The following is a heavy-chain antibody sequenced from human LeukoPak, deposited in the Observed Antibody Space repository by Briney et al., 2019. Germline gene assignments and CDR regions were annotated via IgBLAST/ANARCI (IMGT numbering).Heavy chain of an antibody. CDR2: ISGSGGST. J-gene: IGHJ4*02. CDR3: AKGYSSSWIPTGYFDY. CDR1: GFTFSSYA. V-gene: IGHV3-23*01. Sequence: PGGSLRPSCAASGFTFSSYAMSWVRQAPGKGLEWVSAISGSGGSTYYADSVKGRFTISRDNSKNTLYLQMNSPRAEDTAVYYCAKGYSSSWIPTGYFDYWGQGTLVTVSS. D-gene: IGHD6-13*01.